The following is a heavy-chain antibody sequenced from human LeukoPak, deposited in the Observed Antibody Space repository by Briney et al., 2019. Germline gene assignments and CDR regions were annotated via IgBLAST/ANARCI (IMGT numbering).Heavy chain of an antibody. CDR1: GFTFWNYA. V-gene: IGHV3-23*01. CDR3: AKVKYDYGDPVGWFDP. CDR2: ISSSGGNT. D-gene: IGHD4-17*01. J-gene: IGHJ5*02. Sequence: GGSLRLSCAASGFTFWNYAITWVRQAPGKWLEWVSHISSSGGNTYYADSVKGRFTISRDNSNNTLYLQMNSLRGEDTAVYYCAKVKYDYGDPVGWFDPWGRGTLVTVSS.